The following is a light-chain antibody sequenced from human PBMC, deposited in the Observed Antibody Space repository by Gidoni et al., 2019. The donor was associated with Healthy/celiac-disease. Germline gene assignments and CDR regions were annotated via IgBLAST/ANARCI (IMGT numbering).Light chain of an antibody. V-gene: IGKV3-15*01. J-gene: IGKJ5*01. CDR1: QSVRSN. CDR2: GAS. CDR3: QQYNNWPET. Sequence: EIVMTQSPATLSVSPVERATLSCRASQSVRSNLAWYQQKPGQAPRLLIYGASTRATGIPARFSGSGSGTEFTLTISSLQSEDFAVYYCQQYNNWPETFGQGTRLEIK.